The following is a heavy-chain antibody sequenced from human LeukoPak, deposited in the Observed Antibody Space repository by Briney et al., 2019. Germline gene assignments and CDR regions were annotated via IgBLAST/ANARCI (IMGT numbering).Heavy chain of an antibody. Sequence: GASVKVSCKASGYTFTGYYMHWVRQAPGQGLEWMGWINPNSGGTNYAQKFQGRVTMTRDTSISTAYMELSRLRSDGTAVYYCARVNSYCSSTSCPFRYYYYYGMDVWGQGTTVTVSS. V-gene: IGHV1-2*02. CDR1: GYTFTGYY. CDR3: ARVNSYCSSTSCPFRYYYYYGMDV. CDR2: INPNSGGT. J-gene: IGHJ6*02. D-gene: IGHD2-2*01.